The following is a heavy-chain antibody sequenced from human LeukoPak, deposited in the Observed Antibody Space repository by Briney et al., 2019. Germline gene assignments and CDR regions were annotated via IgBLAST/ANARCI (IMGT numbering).Heavy chain of an antibody. CDR1: GFTFSSYS. Sequence: GGSLRLSCAASGFTFSSYSMTWVRQAPGKGLEWVSSISSSSRYIYYADSVKGRFTISRDNSKNTLFLHMNSLRAEDTAVYSCAKGYYGSGSYGWFDYWGQGTLVTVSS. J-gene: IGHJ4*02. CDR2: ISSSSRYI. CDR3: AKGYYGSGSYGWFDY. V-gene: IGHV3-21*04. D-gene: IGHD3-10*01.